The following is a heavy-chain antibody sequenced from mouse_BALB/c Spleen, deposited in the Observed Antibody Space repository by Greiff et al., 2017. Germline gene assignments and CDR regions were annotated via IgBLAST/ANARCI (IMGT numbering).Heavy chain of an antibody. CDR2: ISSGGST. D-gene: IGHD2-4*01. J-gene: IGHJ3*01. CDR3: ARGDYQAWFAY. V-gene: IGHV5-6-5*01. Sequence: EVKLMESGGGLVKPGGSLKLSCAASGFTFSSYAMSWVRQTPEKRLEWVASISSGGSTYYPDSVKGRFTISRDNARNLLYLQMSSLRSEDTAMYYCARGDYQAWFAYWGQGTLVTVSA. CDR1: GFTFSSYA.